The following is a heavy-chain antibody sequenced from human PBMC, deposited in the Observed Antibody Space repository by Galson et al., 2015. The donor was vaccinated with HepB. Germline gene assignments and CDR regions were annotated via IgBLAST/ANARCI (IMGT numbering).Heavy chain of an antibody. J-gene: IGHJ4*02. V-gene: IGHV3-49*03. CDR2: IRRKAYGGST. CDR1: GFTFGDYA. Sequence: SLRLSCAASGFTFGDYAMSWFRQAPGKGLEWVGFIRRKAYGGSTNYADSVKGRFTISRDNSKNTLYLQMNSLRAEDTAVYYCARGATQALGYWGQGTLVTVSS. CDR3: ARGATQALGY. D-gene: IGHD7-27*01.